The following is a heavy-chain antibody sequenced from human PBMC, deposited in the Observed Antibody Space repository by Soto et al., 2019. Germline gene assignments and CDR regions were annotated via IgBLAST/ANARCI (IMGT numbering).Heavy chain of an antibody. Sequence: QVQLVQSGAEVKKPGASVKFSCKASGYTFTSYGSSWVRQAPGQGLDWMGWISAYKGNHNDAQKLQGRVTMTTDTSTSKAYMELRSLRADDTAVYYCARDLNGASDYWGQGTLVTVSS. D-gene: IGHD4-17*01. CDR1: GYTFTSYG. CDR2: ISAYKGNH. V-gene: IGHV1-18*01. CDR3: ARDLNGASDY. J-gene: IGHJ4*02.